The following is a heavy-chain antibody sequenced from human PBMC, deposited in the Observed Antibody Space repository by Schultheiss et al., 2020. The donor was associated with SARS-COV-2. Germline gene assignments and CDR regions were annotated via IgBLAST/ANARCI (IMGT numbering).Heavy chain of an antibody. J-gene: IGHJ4*02. V-gene: IGHV3-23*01. D-gene: IGHD2-15*01. CDR2: LSGSGGST. CDR1: GGSISSYY. Sequence: ETLSLTCTVSGGSISSYYWSWIRQPPGKGLEWVSALSGSGGSTYYADSVKGRFTISRDNSKNTLYLQMNSLRAEDTAVYYCAKVSVGSAASSFDYWGQGTLVTVSS. CDR3: AKVSVGSAASSFDY.